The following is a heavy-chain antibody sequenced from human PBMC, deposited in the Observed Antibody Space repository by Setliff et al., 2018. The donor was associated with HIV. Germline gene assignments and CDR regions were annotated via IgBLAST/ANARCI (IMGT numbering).Heavy chain of an antibody. CDR3: GGNGYYSIDY. CDR1: VGSISSNW. J-gene: IGHJ4*02. CDR2: IYHSGST. V-gene: IGHV4-4*02. Sequence: SETLSLTCAVSVGSISSNWWSWVRQSPGKGLEWIGEIYHSGSTHYNPSLQSRVTISVDKSKSQFSLKLNSVTAADTAVYYCGGNGYYSIDYWGQGTLVTVSS. D-gene: IGHD3-22*01.